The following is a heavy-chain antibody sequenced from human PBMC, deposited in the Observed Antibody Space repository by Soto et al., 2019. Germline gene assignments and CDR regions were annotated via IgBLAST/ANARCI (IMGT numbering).Heavy chain of an antibody. Sequence: GGSLRLSCAASGFTFSSYGMHWVRQAPGKGLEWVAVISYDGSNKYYADSVKGRFTISRDNSKNTLYLQMNSLRAEDTAVYYCAKDRRMDFWSGYYVYYYYYYMDVWGKGTTVTVSS. J-gene: IGHJ6*03. CDR3: AKDRRMDFWSGYYVYYYYYYMDV. V-gene: IGHV3-30*18. CDR1: GFTFSSYG. D-gene: IGHD3-3*01. CDR2: ISYDGSNK.